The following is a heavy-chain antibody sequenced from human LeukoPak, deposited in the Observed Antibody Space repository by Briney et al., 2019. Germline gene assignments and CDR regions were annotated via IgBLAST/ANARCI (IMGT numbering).Heavy chain of an antibody. CDR3: ARVDYAYGDDAFDI. Sequence: PSETLSLTCTVSGGSISSYYWSWIRQPPGKGLEWIGYIYYSGSTYYNPSLKSRVTISVDTSKNQFSLKLSSVTAADTAVYYCARVDYAYGDDAFDIWGQGTMVTVSS. V-gene: IGHV4-59*12. J-gene: IGHJ3*02. CDR1: GGSISSYY. D-gene: IGHD4-17*01. CDR2: IYYSGST.